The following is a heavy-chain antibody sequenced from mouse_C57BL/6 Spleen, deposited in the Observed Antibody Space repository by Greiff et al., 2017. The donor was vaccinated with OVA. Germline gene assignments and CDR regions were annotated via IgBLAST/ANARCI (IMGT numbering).Heavy chain of an antibody. CDR3: AGSMVNDDY. CDR1: GYTFTDYY. J-gene: IGHJ2*01. V-gene: IGHV1-26*01. Sequence: EVQLQQSGPELVKPGASVKISCKASGYTFTDYYMNWVKQSHGKSLEWIGDINPNNGGTSYNQKFKGKATLTVDKSSSTAYMELRSLTSEDSAVYYCAGSMVNDDYWGQGTTLTVSS. CDR2: INPNNGGT. D-gene: IGHD2-2*01.